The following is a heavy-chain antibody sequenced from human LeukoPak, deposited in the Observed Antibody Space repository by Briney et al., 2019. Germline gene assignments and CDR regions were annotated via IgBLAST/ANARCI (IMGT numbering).Heavy chain of an antibody. CDR3: ARGLAAAGTWFDY. D-gene: IGHD6-13*01. V-gene: IGHV4-59*01. CDR2: IYYSGST. CDR1: GGSISSYY. Sequence: SETLSLTCTVSGGSISSYYWSWIRQRPGKGLEWIGYIYYSGSTNSNPSLKSRVTISVDTSKNQFSLKLSSVTAADTAVYYCARGLAAAGTWFDYWGQGTLVTVSS. J-gene: IGHJ4*02.